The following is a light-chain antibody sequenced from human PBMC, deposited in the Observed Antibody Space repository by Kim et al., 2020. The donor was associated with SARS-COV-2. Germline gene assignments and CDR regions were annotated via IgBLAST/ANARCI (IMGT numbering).Light chain of an antibody. CDR2: WAS. J-gene: IGKJ4*01. CDR1: QSVLYSSNNKNY. V-gene: IGKV4-1*01. Sequence: DIVMTQFPDSLAVSLGERATINCKSSQSVLYSSNNKNYLAWYQQKPGQPPKLLIYWASTRESGVPDRFSGSGSGTDFTLTISSLQAEDVAVYYCQQYFGNPPSFGGGTKVDIK. CDR3: QQYFGNPPS.